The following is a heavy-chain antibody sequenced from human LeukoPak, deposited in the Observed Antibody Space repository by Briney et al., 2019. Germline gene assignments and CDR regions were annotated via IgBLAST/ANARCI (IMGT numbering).Heavy chain of an antibody. V-gene: IGHV3-23*01. D-gene: IGHD5-24*01. CDR1: GFAFSSYA. CDR3: AKETRDGYNYPFDY. CDR2: ISGSGGST. Sequence: GGSLRLSCAASGFAFSSYAMSWVRQAPGKGLEWVSAISGSGGSTYYTDSVKGRFTISRDNSKNTLYLQMKSLRADDTAVYYCAKETRDGYNYPFDYWGQGTLVTVSS. J-gene: IGHJ4*02.